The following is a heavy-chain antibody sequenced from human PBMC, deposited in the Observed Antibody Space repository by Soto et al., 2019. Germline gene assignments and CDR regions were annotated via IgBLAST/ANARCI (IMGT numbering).Heavy chain of an antibody. CDR3: ARPFYFGSGSRFFYMDV. D-gene: IGHD3-10*01. V-gene: IGHV4-39*01. J-gene: IGHJ6*03. CDR2: IHYSGIT. Sequence: QLQLRESGPGLVKPSETLSLTCSVSGASIKSSDYYWGWIRQPPGKGLEWIGSIHYSGITYHTPSLKSRVTISVDLSKNQLSLNLTSVTAADTATYFCARPFYFGSGSRFFYMDVWGRGTTVAVSS. CDR1: GASIKSSDYY.